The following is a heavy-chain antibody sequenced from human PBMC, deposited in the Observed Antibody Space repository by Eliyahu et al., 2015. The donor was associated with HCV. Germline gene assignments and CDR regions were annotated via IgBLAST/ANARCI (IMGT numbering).Heavy chain of an antibody. D-gene: IGHD2/OR15-2a*01. V-gene: IGHV1-69*01. J-gene: IGHJ3*02. CDR3: AKATFDAFDI. CDR1: GGTFSSYA. Sequence: EVKKPGSSVKVSCKASGGTFSSYAISWVRQAPGQGLEWMGGIIPIFGTANYAQKFQGRITITADESTSTAYMELSSLRSVNTAVYYCAKATFDAFDIWGQGTMVTVSS. CDR2: IIPIFGTA.